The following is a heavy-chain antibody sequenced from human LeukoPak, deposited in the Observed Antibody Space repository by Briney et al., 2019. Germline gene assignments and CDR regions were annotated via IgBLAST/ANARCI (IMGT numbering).Heavy chain of an antibody. CDR1: GYTFTSYG. CDR2: IIPILGIA. Sequence: GASVKVSCKASGYTFTSYGISWVRQAPGQGLEWMGRIIPILGIANYAQKFQGRVTITADKSTSTAYMELSSLRSEDTAVYYCARTHCSGGSCYSNFAVDYWGQGTLVTVSS. D-gene: IGHD2-15*01. V-gene: IGHV1-69*04. J-gene: IGHJ4*02. CDR3: ARTHCSGGSCYSNFAVDY.